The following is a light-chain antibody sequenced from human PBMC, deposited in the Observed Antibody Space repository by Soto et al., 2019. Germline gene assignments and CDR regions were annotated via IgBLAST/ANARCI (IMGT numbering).Light chain of an antibody. V-gene: IGKV3-20*01. CDR3: QQYGDSPRV. CDR2: DAS. CDR1: QSVPRSY. J-gene: IGKJ1*01. Sequence: EIVLTQSPGTLSLSPGERATLSCRASQSVPRSYLAWYQQKPGQAPRLLIYDASNRATGIPSRFSGSGSGTDFTLTISSLEPEDFAVYYCQQYGDSPRVFGQGTKVDIK.